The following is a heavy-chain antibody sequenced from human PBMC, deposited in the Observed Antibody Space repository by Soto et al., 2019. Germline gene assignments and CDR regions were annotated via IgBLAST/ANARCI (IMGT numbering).Heavy chain of an antibody. CDR3: ARDGATVTSDAFDI. Sequence: GGSLRLSCAASGFTFSSYSMNWVRQAPGKGLEWVSSISSSSSYIYYADSVKGRFTISRDNAKNSLYLQMNSLRAEDMAVYYCARDGATVTSDAFDIWGQGTMVTVSS. D-gene: IGHD4-4*01. CDR1: GFTFSSYS. V-gene: IGHV3-21*01. CDR2: ISSSSSYI. J-gene: IGHJ3*02.